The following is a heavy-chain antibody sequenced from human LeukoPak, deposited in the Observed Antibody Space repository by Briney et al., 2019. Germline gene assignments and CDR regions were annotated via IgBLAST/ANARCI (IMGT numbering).Heavy chain of an antibody. CDR1: GGSISSYY. V-gene: IGHV4-59*08. Sequence: SETLSLTCTVSGGSISSYYWIWIRQPPGKGLEGIGYIYYSGSTNYNPSLKSRVTISVDTSQNQFSLQLSSVTAPHTAVYYRAREGRSEPLTDYGAYESFGWFDPWGQGTLVTVSS. CDR3: AREGRSEPLTDYGAYESFGWFDP. CDR2: IYYSGST. J-gene: IGHJ5*02. D-gene: IGHD4-17*01.